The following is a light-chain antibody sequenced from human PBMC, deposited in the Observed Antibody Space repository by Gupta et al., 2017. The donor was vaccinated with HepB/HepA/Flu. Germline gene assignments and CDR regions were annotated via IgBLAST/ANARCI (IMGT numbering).Light chain of an antibody. V-gene: IGLV2-14*03. J-gene: IGLJ1*01. Sequence: QSALTQPASVSGSPGQSITISCTGASSDVGDYKYVSWYQHHPGKAPKLMIYDVSNRPSGVSNHFSGSKFGNTASLTISGLQAEDEADYYCSSYISTRIPFVFGTGTKVTVL. CDR1: SSDVGDYKY. CDR2: DVS. CDR3: SSYISTRIPFV.